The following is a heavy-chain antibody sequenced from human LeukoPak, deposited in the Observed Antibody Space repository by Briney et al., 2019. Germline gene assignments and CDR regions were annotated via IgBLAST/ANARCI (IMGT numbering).Heavy chain of an antibody. J-gene: IGHJ3*02. V-gene: IGHV3-21*01. CDR2: ISSSSSYI. D-gene: IGHD6-13*01. Sequence: GGSLRLSCAASGFTFSSYSMNWVRQAPGKGLEWVSSISSSSSYIYYADSVKGRFTISRDNAKNSLYLQMNSLRAEDTAVYYCARARIAAAGEAFDIWGQGTMVTVSS. CDR1: GFTFSSYS. CDR3: ARARIAAAGEAFDI.